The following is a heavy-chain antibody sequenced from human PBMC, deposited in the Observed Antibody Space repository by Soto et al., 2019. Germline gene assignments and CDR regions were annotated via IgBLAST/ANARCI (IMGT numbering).Heavy chain of an antibody. CDR2: VYYTGST. V-gene: IGHV4-59*01. J-gene: IGHJ4*02. D-gene: IGHD6-19*01. Sequence: KPSETLSLTCSVSGGSISGSYWSWIRQSPGKGLEWLGYVYYTGSTNYSPSLRSRVSISVDTSKNEFSLRLSSVTAADTAVYFCARGVAVPGAHIDYWGQGTQVTVSS. CDR1: GGSISGSY. CDR3: ARGVAVPGAHIDY.